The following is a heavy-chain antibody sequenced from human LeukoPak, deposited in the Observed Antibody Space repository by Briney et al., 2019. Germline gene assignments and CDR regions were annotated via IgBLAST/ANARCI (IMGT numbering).Heavy chain of an antibody. CDR1: GATISSSGQY. CDR2: IYYGGNT. CDR3: EFGSGWSPTGREY. V-gene: IGHV4-39*01. Sequence: SETLSPTCTVSGATISSSGQYWVWIRQPPGKGLERVGNIYYGGNTYHNPSLKRRVTIFLDTSQHQISLGLESVTAADTAVFYCEFGSGWSPTGREYCCQGTLVTVSS. J-gene: IGHJ4*01. D-gene: IGHD3-10*01.